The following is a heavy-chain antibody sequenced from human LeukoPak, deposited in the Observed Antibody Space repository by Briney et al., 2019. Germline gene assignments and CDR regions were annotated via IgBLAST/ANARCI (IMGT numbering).Heavy chain of an antibody. V-gene: IGHV4-34*01. J-gene: IGHJ6*03. CDR3: ASLRRRSSGYKKDYYYMDV. Sequence: SETLSLTCAVYGGSFSGYYWSWTRQPPGKGLEWIGEINHSGSTNYNPSLKSRVTISVDTSKNQFSLKLSSVTAADTAVYYCASLRRRSSGYKKDYYYMDVWGKGTTVTVSS. CDR2: INHSGST. CDR1: GGSFSGYY. D-gene: IGHD3-22*01.